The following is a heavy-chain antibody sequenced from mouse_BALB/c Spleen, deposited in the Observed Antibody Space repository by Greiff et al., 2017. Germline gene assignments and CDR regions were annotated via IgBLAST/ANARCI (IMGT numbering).Heavy chain of an antibody. Sequence: EVMLVESGPGLVKPSQSLSLTCTVTGYSITSDYAWNWIRQFPGNKLEWMGYISYSGSTSYNPSLKSRISITRDTSKNQFFLQLNSVTTEDTATYYCARRDTMIRGWFAYWGQGTLVTVSA. V-gene: IGHV3-2*02. CDR2: ISYSGST. CDR1: GYSITSDYA. J-gene: IGHJ3*01. CDR3: ARRDTMIRGWFAY. D-gene: IGHD2-4*01.